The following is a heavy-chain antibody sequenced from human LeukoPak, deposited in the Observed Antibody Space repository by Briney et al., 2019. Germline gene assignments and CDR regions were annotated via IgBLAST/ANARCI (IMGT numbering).Heavy chain of an antibody. V-gene: IGHV1-18*01. CDR2: ISAYNGNT. CDR1: GYTFTSYG. D-gene: IGHD3-10*01. CDR3: ARGAHYYGSGSYWDYNWFDP. Sequence: ASVKVSCKASGYTFTSYGISWVRQAPGQGLEWMGWISAYNGNTNYAQKLQGRVTMTTDTSTSTAYMELRSLRSDDTAVYYCARGAHYYGSGSYWDYNWFDPWGQGTLVTVSS. J-gene: IGHJ5*02.